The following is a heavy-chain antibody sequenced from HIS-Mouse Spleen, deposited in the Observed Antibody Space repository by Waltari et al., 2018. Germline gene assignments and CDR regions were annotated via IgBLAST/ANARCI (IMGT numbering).Heavy chain of an antibody. CDR3: ARGHDYSNYFDY. V-gene: IGHV1-8*01. CDR2: INPNSGNN. D-gene: IGHD4-4*01. CDR1: GYTFTSYD. J-gene: IGHJ4*02. Sequence: QVQLVQSGAEVKKPGASVKVSCKASGYTFTSYDINWVRQATGQGLEWMGWINPNSGNNGYAQKFQGRVTMTRNTSISTAYMELSSLRSEDTAVYYCARGHDYSNYFDYWGQGTLVTVSS.